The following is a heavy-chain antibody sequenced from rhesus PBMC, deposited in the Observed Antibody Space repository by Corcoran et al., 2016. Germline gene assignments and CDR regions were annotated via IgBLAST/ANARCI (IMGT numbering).Heavy chain of an antibody. CDR2: IYWADDK. Sequence: QVTLKESGPALVKPTQTLTLTCTFSGFSLTTSSMAVGWIRQPPGKALGWLALIYWADDKRYSTSLNGRLTLSKDPSNHQVVLTMTNMDPVDTATYYCARGEGGSSYGYWGQGVLVTVSS. J-gene: IGHJ4*01. CDR1: GFSLTTSSMA. V-gene: IGHV2-174*01. CDR3: ARGEGGSSYGY. D-gene: IGHD4-29*01.